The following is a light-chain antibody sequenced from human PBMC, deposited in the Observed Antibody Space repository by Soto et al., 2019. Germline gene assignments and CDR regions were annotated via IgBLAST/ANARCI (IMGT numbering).Light chain of an antibody. V-gene: IGLV2-23*01. CDR1: SSDVGSYNL. J-gene: IGLJ1*01. CDR3: CSYAGRSTYV. CDR2: EGS. Sequence: SVLTQPASVSGSPGQSITISSTGTSSDVGSYNLVSWYQQHPGKAPKLIIYEGSKRPSGVSIRFSGSKSGNTASPTISGLQAEDEADYYCCSYAGRSTYVFGTGTKVTVL.